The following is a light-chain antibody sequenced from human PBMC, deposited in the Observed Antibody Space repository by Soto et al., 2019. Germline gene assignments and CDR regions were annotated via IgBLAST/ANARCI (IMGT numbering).Light chain of an antibody. J-gene: IGKJ3*01. CDR2: WAS. CDR3: QQYYSLPFT. Sequence: DIVMIQSPDSLAVSLGERATINCKSSQSVLYSSDNKNSLAWFQQRPGQPPKLLIAWASTRQSGVPVRFTGSGSGTDFTLTISSLQAEDVAVYYCQQYYSLPFTFGPGTKVDIK. V-gene: IGKV4-1*01. CDR1: QSVLYSSDNKNS.